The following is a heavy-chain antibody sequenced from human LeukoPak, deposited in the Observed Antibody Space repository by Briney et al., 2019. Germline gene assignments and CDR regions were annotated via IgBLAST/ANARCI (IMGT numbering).Heavy chain of an antibody. J-gene: IGHJ4*02. V-gene: IGHV3-30*02. CDR1: GFTFSSYG. Sequence: GGSLRLSCAASGFTFSSYGMHWVRQAPGKGLGWVAFIRYDGSNKYYADSVKGRFTISRDNSKNTLYLQMNSLRAEDTAVYYCARVYRLQEAVAGFDYWGQGTLVTVSS. CDR3: ARVYRLQEAVAGFDY. D-gene: IGHD6-19*01. CDR2: IRYDGSNK.